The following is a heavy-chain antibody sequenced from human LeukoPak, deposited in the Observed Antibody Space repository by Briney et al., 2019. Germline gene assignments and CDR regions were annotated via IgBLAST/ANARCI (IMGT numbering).Heavy chain of an antibody. J-gene: IGHJ4*02. D-gene: IGHD5-18*01. CDR1: GFTVSSNY. V-gene: IGHV3-66*01. CDR2: IYSGGST. CDR3: ARDGDTGFDY. Sequence: GGSLRLSCAASGFTVSSNYMSWVRQAPGKGLEWVSLIYSGGSTYYADSVKRRFTVSRDNSKNTLYLQMNSLRAEDTAVYYCARDGDTGFDYWGQGTLVTVSS.